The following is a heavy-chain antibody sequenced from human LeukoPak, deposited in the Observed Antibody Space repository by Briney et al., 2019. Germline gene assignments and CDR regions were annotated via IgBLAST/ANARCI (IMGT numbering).Heavy chain of an antibody. J-gene: IGHJ6*03. CDR3: ARHQRVDYYGSGSYYKPSHMDV. Sequence: SETLSLTCTVSGGSISSSSYYWGWIRQPPGKGLEWIGSTYYSGTTYYNPSLKSRVMSVDTSKNQFSLKLSSVTAADTAVYYCARHQRVDYYGSGSYYKPSHMDVWGEGTTVTVSS. V-gene: IGHV4-39*01. CDR1: GGSISSSSYY. D-gene: IGHD3-10*01. CDR2: TYYSGTT.